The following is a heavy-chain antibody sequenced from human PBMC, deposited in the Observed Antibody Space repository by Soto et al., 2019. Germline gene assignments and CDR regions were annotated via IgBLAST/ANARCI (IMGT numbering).Heavy chain of an antibody. J-gene: IGHJ4*02. CDR1: GYSFTSYW. CDR2: VDTSDSYI. D-gene: IGHD6-13*01. Sequence: EVQLVPSGAEVKKPGESLRISCKGSGYSFTSYWISWVRQMPGKRLEWMGMVDTSDSYINYSPSFQGHVTISDDKSISTAYLQWSSLKASDTAMYYCARLQAAAGDNDLTFDYWGQGTLVTVSS. CDR3: ARLQAAAGDNDLTFDY. V-gene: IGHV5-10-1*01.